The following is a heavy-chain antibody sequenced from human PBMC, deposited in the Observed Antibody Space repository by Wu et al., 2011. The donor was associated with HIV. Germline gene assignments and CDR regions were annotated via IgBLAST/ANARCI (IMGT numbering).Heavy chain of an antibody. CDR1: GYVFTDFY. CDR3: ARDANIHYDTLTEYYKSYHYMDV. Sequence: QVQLVQSGAEMKKPGASVKLSCMTSGYVFTDFYITWVRQAPGQGLEWMGWVSGYNGDTNYPRWLQGRVTMTTDTSTSTVYMEMRGLRSDDTAVYYCARDANIHYDTLTEYYKSYHYMDVWGRGTTVTVSS. CDR2: VSGYNGDT. J-gene: IGHJ6*03. V-gene: IGHV1-18*04. D-gene: IGHD3-9*01.